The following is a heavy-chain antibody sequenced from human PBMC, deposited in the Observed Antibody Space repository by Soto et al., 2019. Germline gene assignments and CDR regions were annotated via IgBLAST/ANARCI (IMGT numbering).Heavy chain of an antibody. D-gene: IGHD1-26*01. V-gene: IGHV3-53*01. J-gene: IGHJ4*02. CDR1: GFTVSSYY. Sequence: QLVESGGGLIQRGGSLRLSCAASGFTVSSYYMSWVRQAPGKGLEWVSVVYSTGSTYYADSVKGRFTISRDISKNMIYLQMDSLRAEDTAVYYCAREGMGFGYWGQGTLVTVSS. CDR2: VYSTGST. CDR3: AREGMGFGY.